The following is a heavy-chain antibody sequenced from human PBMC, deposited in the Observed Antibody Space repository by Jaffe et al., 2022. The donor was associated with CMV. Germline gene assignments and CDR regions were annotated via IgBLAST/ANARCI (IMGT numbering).Heavy chain of an antibody. CDR2: IYPKNGGT. CDR3: ARVGLPAAIEYGLDV. J-gene: IGHJ6*02. CDR1: GYTFSDYY. V-gene: IGHV1-2*02. D-gene: IGHD2-2*01. Sequence: QVQLVQSGTEVKKPGASVKVSCKTSGYTFSDYYIHWLRQAPGQGPEWMGWIYPKNGGTSYAQAFQARVTMTRDTSVSTAYVELSSLRFDDTAVYYCARVGLPAAIEYGLDVWGQGTTVTVSS.